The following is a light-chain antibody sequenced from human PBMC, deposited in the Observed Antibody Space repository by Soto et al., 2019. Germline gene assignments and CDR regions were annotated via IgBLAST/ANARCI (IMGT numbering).Light chain of an antibody. CDR3: RQYEGRPYT. Sequence: DLQMTQSPSSLSASVGDRVTITCQARQDINNYLNWYQQKPGKAHNLLIYGASNLETGVPTKYSGSASEADVSFAISSLQPEDMAAYYCRQYEGRPYTGGQGTKLEIK. CDR2: GAS. J-gene: IGKJ2*01. CDR1: QDINNY. V-gene: IGKV1-33*01.